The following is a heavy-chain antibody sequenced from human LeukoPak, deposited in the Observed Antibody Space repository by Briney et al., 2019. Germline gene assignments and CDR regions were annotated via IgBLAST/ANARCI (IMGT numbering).Heavy chain of an antibody. D-gene: IGHD3-22*01. CDR3: AKDLLPLYYYDSSGPDMAFDY. CDR1: GFSFSNYA. V-gene: IGHV3-33*06. CDR2: ISHDGSSY. J-gene: IGHJ4*02. Sequence: PGRSLRLSCAASGFSFSNYALHWVRQPPGKGPEWMAVISHDGSSYYYADSVKGRFTISRDNSKDTLYLQMNNLRVEDTAVYYCAKDLLPLYYYDSSGPDMAFDYWGQGTLVTVSS.